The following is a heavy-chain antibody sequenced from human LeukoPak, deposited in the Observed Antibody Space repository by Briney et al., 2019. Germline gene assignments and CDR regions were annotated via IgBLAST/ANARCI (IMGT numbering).Heavy chain of an antibody. D-gene: IGHD3-22*01. CDR1: GYTFTSYY. CDR2: INPSGGST. Sequence: ASVKVSCTASGYTFTSYYMHWVRQAPGQGLEWMGIINPSGGSTSYAQKFQGRVTMTRDTSTSTVYMELSSLRSEDTAVYYCARASQITMIVVVQIGYWGQGTLVTVSS. V-gene: IGHV1-46*01. J-gene: IGHJ4*02. CDR3: ARASQITMIVVVQIGY.